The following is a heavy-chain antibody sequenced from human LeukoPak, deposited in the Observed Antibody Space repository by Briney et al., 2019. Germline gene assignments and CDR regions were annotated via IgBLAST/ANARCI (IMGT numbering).Heavy chain of an antibody. V-gene: IGHV3-9*01. J-gene: IGHJ4*02. Sequence: TGGSLRLSCAASGFTFSTYAMSWVRQAAGKGLEWVSGISWNSGSIGYADSVKGRFTISRDNAKNSLYLQMNSLRAEDTALYYCAKEGKSWYYFDYWGQGTLVTVSS. CDR2: ISWNSGSI. CDR1: GFTFSTYA. D-gene: IGHD6-13*01. CDR3: AKEGKSWYYFDY.